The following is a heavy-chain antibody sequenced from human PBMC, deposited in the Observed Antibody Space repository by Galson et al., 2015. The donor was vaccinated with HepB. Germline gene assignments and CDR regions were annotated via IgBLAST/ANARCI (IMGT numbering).Heavy chain of an antibody. CDR2: TYYRSKWYN. CDR3: ARDQWELRSRWFDP. CDR1: GDSVSSNSAA. J-gene: IGHJ5*02. Sequence: CAISGDSVSSNSAAWNWIRQSPSRGLEWLGRTYYRSKWYNDYAVSVKSRITINPDTSKNQSSLQLNSVTPEDTAVYYCARDQWELRSRWFDPWGQGTLVTVSS. D-gene: IGHD1-26*01. V-gene: IGHV6-1*01.